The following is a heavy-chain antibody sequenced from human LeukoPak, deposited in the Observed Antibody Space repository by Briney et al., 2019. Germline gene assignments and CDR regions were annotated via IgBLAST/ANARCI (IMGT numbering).Heavy chain of an antibody. Sequence: SETLSLTCTVSGGSISNSSYCWGWLRQPPGKGLEWFGSVYYSGSTYYTPSLKSRVTISVDTSKNQFSLRLSSVTDADAALYYCTREGATVDHWGQGTLVSVSS. CDR1: GGSISNSSYC. J-gene: IGHJ4*02. V-gene: IGHV4-39*07. D-gene: IGHD1-26*01. CDR2: VYYSGST. CDR3: TREGATVDH.